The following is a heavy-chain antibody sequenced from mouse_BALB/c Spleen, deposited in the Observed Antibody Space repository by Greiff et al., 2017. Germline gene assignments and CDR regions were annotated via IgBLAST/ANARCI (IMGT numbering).Heavy chain of an antibody. CDR2: INPGSGGT. J-gene: IGHJ3*01. CDR3: AREHGYGFAY. CDR1: GYAFTNYL. Sequence: VQLQQSGAELVRPGTSVKVSCKASGYAFTNYLIEWVKQRPGQGLEWIGVINPGSGGTNYNEKFKGKATLTADKSSSTAYMQLSSLTSDDSAVYFCAREHGYGFAYWGQGTLVTVAA. V-gene: IGHV1-54*03. D-gene: IGHD1-2*01.